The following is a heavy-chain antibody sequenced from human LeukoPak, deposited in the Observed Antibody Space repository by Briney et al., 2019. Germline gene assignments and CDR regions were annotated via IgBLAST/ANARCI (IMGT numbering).Heavy chain of an antibody. CDR1: GGSISSYY. V-gene: IGHV4-59*01. CDR3: ARKGVGATGWFDP. Sequence: PSETLSLTCTVSGGSISSYYWSWIRQPPGKGLEWIGYIYYSGSTNYNPSLKSRVTISVDTSKNQFSLKLSSVTAADTAVYYCARKGVGATGWFDPWGQGTLVTVSA. D-gene: IGHD1-26*01. CDR2: IYYSGST. J-gene: IGHJ5*02.